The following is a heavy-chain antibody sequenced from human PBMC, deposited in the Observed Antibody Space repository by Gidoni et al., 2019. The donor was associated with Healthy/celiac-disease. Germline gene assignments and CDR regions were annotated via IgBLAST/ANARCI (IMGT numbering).Heavy chain of an antibody. J-gene: IGHJ4*02. D-gene: IGHD3-22*01. CDR1: GFTFSSYA. CDR2: ISGSGGST. Sequence: EVQLLESGGGVVQPGGSLRLSCAASGFTFSSYAMSWVRQAPGKGLEWVSAISGSGGSTYYAASVNGRFTISRDNSKNTLYLQMNSLRAEDTAVYYCAKDLRSYYYDSSLELDYWGQGTLVTVSS. CDR3: AKDLRSYYYDSSLELDY. V-gene: IGHV3-23*01.